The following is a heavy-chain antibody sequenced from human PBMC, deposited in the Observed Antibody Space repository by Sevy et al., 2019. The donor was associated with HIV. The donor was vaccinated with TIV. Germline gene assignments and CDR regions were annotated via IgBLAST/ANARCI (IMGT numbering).Heavy chain of an antibody. D-gene: IGHD2-21*01. V-gene: IGHV3-9*01. CDR2: ISWNSRNI. J-gene: IGHJ6*02. CDR3: AKDINRGCDGVNCYSYYYYFYCLDV. CDR1: GFPFNDHA. Sequence: GGSLRLSCAASGFPFNDHAMHWVRQVPGKGLEWVSRISWNSRNIGYADSVKGRFTISRDNARHFVYLEMNSLRPEDTAFYYCAKDINRGCDGVNCYSYYYYFYCLDVWGQGTTVTVSS.